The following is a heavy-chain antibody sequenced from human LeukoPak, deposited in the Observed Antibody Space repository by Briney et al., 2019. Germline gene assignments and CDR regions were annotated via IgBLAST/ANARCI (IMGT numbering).Heavy chain of an antibody. CDR1: GFTFSSYS. Sequence: PGGSLRLSCAASGFTFSSYSMNWVRQAPGKGLEWVSYISSSSSTIYYADSVKGRFTISRDNAKNSLYLQMNILRAEDTAVYYCARLRRPSSGYYYAFDYWGQGTLVTVSS. V-gene: IGHV3-48*01. J-gene: IGHJ4*02. D-gene: IGHD3-22*01. CDR2: ISSSSSTI. CDR3: ARLRRPSSGYYYAFDY.